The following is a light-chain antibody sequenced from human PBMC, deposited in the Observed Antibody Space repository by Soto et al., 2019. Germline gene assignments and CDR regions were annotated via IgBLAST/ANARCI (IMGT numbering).Light chain of an antibody. V-gene: IGLV2-14*03. CDR3: SSYTTNNTRL. Sequence: QSALTQPASVSGSPGQSISISCTGTSSDVGGYNYVSWYQHHPSKAPKLMIFDVTNRPSGVSNRFSGSKSDNTASLTISGLQAEDEADYYCSSYTTNNTRLFGGGTKLTVL. CDR2: DVT. J-gene: IGLJ2*01. CDR1: SSDVGGYNY.